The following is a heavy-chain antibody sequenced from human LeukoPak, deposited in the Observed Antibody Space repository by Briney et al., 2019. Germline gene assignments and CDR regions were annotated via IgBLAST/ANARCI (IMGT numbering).Heavy chain of an antibody. CDR2: IRYDGSNK. D-gene: IGHD3-22*01. CDR3: AKAGSMIDQQYFDY. V-gene: IGHV3-30*02. J-gene: IGHJ4*02. Sequence: GGSLRLSCAASGFTFDDYAMHWVRQAPGKGLEWVTLIRYDGSNKYYADSVKGRFTISRDNSRNTLYLQMNSLRAEDTAVFYCAKAGSMIDQQYFDYWGQGTLVTVSS. CDR1: GFTFDDYA.